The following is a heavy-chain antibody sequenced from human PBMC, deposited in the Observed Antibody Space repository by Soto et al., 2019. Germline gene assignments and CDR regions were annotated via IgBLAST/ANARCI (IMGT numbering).Heavy chain of an antibody. CDR2: IRGSGGRT. Sequence: EVQLLESGGGLAHPGGSLRLSCAASGFAFDNYPMNWVRQAPGKGLEWVSAIRGSGGRTFYADSVQGRLTISRDNSKNTLYLHMSSLRAEDTAVYYCAKPIPWGGDCYAPLDYWGPGTLVTVSS. D-gene: IGHD2-21*02. V-gene: IGHV3-23*01. J-gene: IGHJ4*02. CDR3: AKPIPWGGDCYAPLDY. CDR1: GFAFDNYP.